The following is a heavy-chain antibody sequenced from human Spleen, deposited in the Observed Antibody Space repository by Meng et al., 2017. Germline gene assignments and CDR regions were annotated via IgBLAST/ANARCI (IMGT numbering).Heavy chain of an antibody. Sequence: QVQLQESGPGLVKPSGTPSLTCAVSGGSISSSNWWSWVRQPPGKGLEWIGEIYHSGSTNYNPSPKSRVTISVDKSKNQFSLKLSSVTAADTAVYYCATRDIAVAGVAFDYWGQGTLVTVSS. V-gene: IGHV4-4*02. CDR1: GGSISSSNW. CDR3: ATRDIAVAGVAFDY. D-gene: IGHD6-19*01. J-gene: IGHJ4*02. CDR2: IYHSGST.